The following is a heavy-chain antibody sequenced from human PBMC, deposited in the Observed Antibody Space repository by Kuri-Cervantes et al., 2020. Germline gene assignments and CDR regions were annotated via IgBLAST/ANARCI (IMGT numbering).Heavy chain of an antibody. J-gene: IGHJ6*02. V-gene: IGHV3-21*01. Sequence: GGSLRLSCAASGFTFSSYSMNWVRQAPGKGLEWVSSISSSSSYIYYADSVKGRFTISRDNAKNSLYLQMNSLRAEDTAVYYCARDLSGSYYYYYYYGMDVWCQGTTVTVSS. CDR1: GFTFSSYS. D-gene: IGHD3-10*01. CDR3: ARDLSGSYYYYYYYGMDV. CDR2: ISSSSSYI.